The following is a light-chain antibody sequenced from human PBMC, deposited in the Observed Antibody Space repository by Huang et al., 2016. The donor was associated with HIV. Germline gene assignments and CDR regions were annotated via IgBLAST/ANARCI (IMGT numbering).Light chain of an antibody. V-gene: IGKV3-15*01. CDR3: QQYYKLYT. Sequence: IVMTQSPGTLSVSPGERATLSCRASQSGGSTLAWYQQKPGQSPRPLIYGASTRATGIPARVSGSGSGTEFTLTISSLQSEDFAVYYCQQYYKLYTFGQGTKLEIK. J-gene: IGKJ2*01. CDR1: QSGGST. CDR2: GAS.